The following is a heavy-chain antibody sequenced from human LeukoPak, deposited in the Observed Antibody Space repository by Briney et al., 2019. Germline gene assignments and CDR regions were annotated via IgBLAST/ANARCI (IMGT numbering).Heavy chain of an antibody. J-gene: IGHJ6*03. CDR1: GFNFGDDL. V-gene: IGHV3-11*01. CDR2: ISHSGRTI. Sequence: PGGSLRLSCAASGFNFGDDLMTWLRQAPGKGGEWVSFISHSGRTIFYAESGRGRFTISRDNGKNSVFLQMNNLGAGETALYYCARGRTGHQSYYYYYMDVWGRGTPVIVSS. CDR3: ARGRTGHQSYYYYYMDV. D-gene: IGHD3/OR15-3a*01.